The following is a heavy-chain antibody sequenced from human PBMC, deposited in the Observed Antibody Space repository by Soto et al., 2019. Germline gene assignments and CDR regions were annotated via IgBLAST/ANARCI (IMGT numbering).Heavy chain of an antibody. J-gene: IGHJ4*02. CDR1: GFTFSSYA. V-gene: IGHV3-64*01. CDR2: ISGYGGST. Sequence: EVQLVESGGGVVQPGGSLRLSCAASGFTFSSYAMHWVRQAPGKGLEYVSAISGYGGSTYYANSVKGRFTISRDNSKNTLYLQMGSLRAEDMAVYYCARDPDSSGYYDFDYWGQGTLVTVSS. D-gene: IGHD3-22*01. CDR3: ARDPDSSGYYDFDY.